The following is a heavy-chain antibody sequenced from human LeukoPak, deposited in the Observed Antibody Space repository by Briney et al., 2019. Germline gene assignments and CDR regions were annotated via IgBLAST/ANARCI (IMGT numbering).Heavy chain of an antibody. D-gene: IGHD3-22*01. CDR1: GFTFSSYA. Sequence: GGSLRLSCAASGFTFSSYAMHWVRQAPGEGLEWVAVISYDGSNKYYADSVKGRFTISRDNSKNTLYLQMNSLRAEDTAVYYCARDLSYDSSGYPGGAFDIWGQGTMVTVSS. V-gene: IGHV3-30*04. J-gene: IGHJ3*02. CDR2: ISYDGSNK. CDR3: ARDLSYDSSGYPGGAFDI.